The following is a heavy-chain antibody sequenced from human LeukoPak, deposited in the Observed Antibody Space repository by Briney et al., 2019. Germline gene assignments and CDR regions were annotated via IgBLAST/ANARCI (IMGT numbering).Heavy chain of an antibody. J-gene: IGHJ6*02. CDR2: IWYDGSNK. Sequence: PGRSLRLSCATSGFTFSTYGIHWVRQAPGKGLEWVAVIWYDGSNKYYADSVRGRFTISRDNSRNTLYLQMNSLRAEDTAVYYCARVPAAIFNYYYYGMDVWGQGTTVTVSS. CDR3: ARVPAAIFNYYYYGMDV. D-gene: IGHD2-2*01. V-gene: IGHV3-33*01. CDR1: GFTFSTYG.